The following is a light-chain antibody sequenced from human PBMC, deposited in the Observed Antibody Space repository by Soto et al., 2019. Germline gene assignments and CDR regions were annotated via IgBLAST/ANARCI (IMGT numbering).Light chain of an antibody. J-gene: IGKJ5*01. CDR2: QTS. V-gene: IGKV3-11*01. CDR3: QQRKNWPPIT. CDR1: QYINTR. Sequence: EIVLTQSPATLSSFPGDRVTLSCRASQYINTRLAWYQHRPGQAPRLLIYQTSIRAAGIPARFSASGTGTDFTLTIGSLEPEDSAVYYCQQRKNWPPITFGQVTLLEIK.